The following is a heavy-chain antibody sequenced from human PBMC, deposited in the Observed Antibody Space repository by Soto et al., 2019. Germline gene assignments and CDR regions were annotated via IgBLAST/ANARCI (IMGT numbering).Heavy chain of an antibody. J-gene: IGHJ6*02. CDR1: GFTFSSYS. CDR3: ARDWGGDYYDSSGYYKGFGYYYYGMDV. Sequence: GGSLRLSCAASGFTFSSYSMNWVRQAPGKGLEWVSSISSSSSYIYYADSVKGRFTISRDNAKNSLYLQMNSLRAEDTAVYYCARDWGGDYYDSSGYYKGFGYYYYGMDVWGQGTTVTVSS. V-gene: IGHV3-21*01. D-gene: IGHD3-22*01. CDR2: ISSSSSYI.